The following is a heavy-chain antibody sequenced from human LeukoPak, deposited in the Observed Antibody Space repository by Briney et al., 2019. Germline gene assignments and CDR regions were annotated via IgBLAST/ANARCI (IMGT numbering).Heavy chain of an antibody. V-gene: IGHV3-64*04. Sequence: GGSLRLSCSASGFTFSAYAMYWVRQAPGKGLEYVSGISNNGGSSFYADSVKGRFTISRDNSKNTLYLQMNSLRAEDTAVYYCARGVGSTTYYAMDVWGQGTTVTVSS. CDR1: GFTFSAYA. CDR2: ISNNGGSS. J-gene: IGHJ6*02. CDR3: ARGVGSTTYYAMDV. D-gene: IGHD2-2*01.